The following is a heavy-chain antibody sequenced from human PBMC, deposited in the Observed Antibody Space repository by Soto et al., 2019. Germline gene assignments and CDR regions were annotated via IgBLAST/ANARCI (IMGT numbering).Heavy chain of an antibody. CDR2: IYYGGST. CDR3: PRDTSYGDYVASDP. V-gene: IGHV4-59*01. CDR1: GGSISSYY. Sequence: PWETLSLTCAVSGGSISSYYWSWVRQPPGKGLEWVGCIYYGGSTNYNPSLKSPSTISVNTSKNQISLKLSAVTAADTAVYYCPRDTSYGDYVASDPWGQGTLVTVSS. D-gene: IGHD4-17*01. J-gene: IGHJ5*02.